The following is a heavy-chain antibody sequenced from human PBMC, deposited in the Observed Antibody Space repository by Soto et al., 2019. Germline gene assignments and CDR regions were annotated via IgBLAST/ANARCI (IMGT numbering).Heavy chain of an antibody. CDR1: GLKFSSFT. Sequence: WRSLRVPCVPSGLKFSSFTMNWVPQAPGKGLEWVSTISSNSAYIYYTCALRGRFTMSRGNAKNSLHLQMNSLRAEDTSVYYCTRDASRDSSARGWFDPWGRGTLVTVSS. J-gene: IGHJ5*02. V-gene: IGHV3-21*01. D-gene: IGHD6-13*01. CDR3: TRDASRDSSARGWFDP. CDR2: ISSNSAYI.